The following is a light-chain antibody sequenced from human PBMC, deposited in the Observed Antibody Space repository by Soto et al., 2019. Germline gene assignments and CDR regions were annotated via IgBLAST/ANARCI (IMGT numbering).Light chain of an antibody. V-gene: IGKV3-15*01. CDR2: GAS. CDR1: QSVSSN. Sequence: EIVMTQSPATLSVSPGERATLSCRASQSVSSNLAWYQQKPGQAPRLLIYGASTRATGIPARFSGSGSGTEFTLTISSLQSEDFAVYYCQQYNNWHPYTFGKGNKLEIK. J-gene: IGKJ2*01. CDR3: QQYNNWHPYT.